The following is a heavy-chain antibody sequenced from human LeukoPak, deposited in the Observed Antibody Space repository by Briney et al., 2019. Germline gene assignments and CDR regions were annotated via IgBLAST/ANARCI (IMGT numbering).Heavy chain of an antibody. CDR1: GYTFTSYY. Sequence: ASVKVSCKASGYTFTSYYMHWVRQAPGQGLEWMGIINPSGGSTCYAQKFQGRVTMTRDTSTSTVYMELSSLRSEDTAVYYCARDKYYDPEGDAFDIWGQGTMVTVSS. CDR3: ARDKYYDPEGDAFDI. V-gene: IGHV1-46*01. CDR2: INPSGGST. D-gene: IGHD3-22*01. J-gene: IGHJ3*02.